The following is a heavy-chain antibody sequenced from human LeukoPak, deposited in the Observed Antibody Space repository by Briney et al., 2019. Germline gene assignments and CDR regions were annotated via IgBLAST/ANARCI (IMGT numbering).Heavy chain of an antibody. CDR1: GGSISSHY. CDR2: IYTSGST. V-gene: IGHV4-4*07. CDR3: ASYSSGYSSGWSGYYSDY. Sequence: SETLSLTCNVSGGSISSHYWSWIRQPAGKGLEWIGRIYTSGSTNYNPSLKSRVTVSLDTSKNQFSLKLSSVTAADTAVYYCASYSSGYSSGWSGYYSDYWGQGTLVTVSS. D-gene: IGHD6-19*01. J-gene: IGHJ4*02.